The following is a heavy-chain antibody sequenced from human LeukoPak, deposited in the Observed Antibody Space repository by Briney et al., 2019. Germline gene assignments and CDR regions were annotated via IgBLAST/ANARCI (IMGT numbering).Heavy chain of an antibody. V-gene: IGHV4-34*01. CDR2: INHSGST. D-gene: IGHD2-15*01. CDR3: ARGRVVVAAWGYLAELNFDY. CDR1: GGSFSGYY. J-gene: IGHJ4*02. Sequence: SETLSLTCAVYGGSFSGYYWSWIRQPPGKGLEWIGEINHSGSTNYNPSLKSRVTISVDTSKNQFSLKLSSVTAADTAVYYCARGRVVVAAWGYLAELNFDYWGQGTLVTVSS.